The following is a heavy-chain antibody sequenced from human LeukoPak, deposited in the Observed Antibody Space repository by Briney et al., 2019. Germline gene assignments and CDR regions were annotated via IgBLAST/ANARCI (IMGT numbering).Heavy chain of an antibody. CDR2: IIPIFGTA. J-gene: IGHJ2*01. CDR3: ARGLRFLEWSNWYFDL. Sequence: SVKVSCKASGGTFSSYAISWVRQAPGQGLEWMGGIIPIFGTANYAQKFQGRVTITADESTSTAYMELSSLRSEDTAVYYCARGLRFLEWSNWYFDLWGRGTLVTVSS. CDR1: GGTFSSYA. D-gene: IGHD3-3*01. V-gene: IGHV1-69*13.